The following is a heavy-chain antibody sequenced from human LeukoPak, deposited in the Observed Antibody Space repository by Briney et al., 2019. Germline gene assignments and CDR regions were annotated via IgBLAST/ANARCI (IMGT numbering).Heavy chain of an antibody. CDR1: GYSFTSYG. J-gene: IGHJ4*02. CDR3: ARFEKQLEEDY. D-gene: IGHD6-13*01. CDR2: ISAYNGNT. Sequence: EASVKVSCKASGYSFTSYGISWVRQAPGQGLEWMGWISAYNGNTNYAQKLQGRVTMTTDTSTSTAYMELRSLRSDDTAVYYCARFEKQLEEDYWGQGTLVTVSS. V-gene: IGHV1-18*01.